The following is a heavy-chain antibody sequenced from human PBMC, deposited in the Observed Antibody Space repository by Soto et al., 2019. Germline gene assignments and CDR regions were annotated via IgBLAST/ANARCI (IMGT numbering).Heavy chain of an antibody. CDR2: IYYSGTS. CDR3: ARGSSSWDFDY. V-gene: IGHV4-39*07. CDR1: GGSMSTSAYY. D-gene: IGHD6-6*01. J-gene: IGHJ4*02. Sequence: PSETLSLTCTVSGGSMSTSAYYWGWIRQPPGKGLEWIGTIYYSGTSYHNPSLKSRVTISVDTSKNQFSLTLTSVTAADTAVYYCARGSSSWDFDYWGQGTLVTVSS.